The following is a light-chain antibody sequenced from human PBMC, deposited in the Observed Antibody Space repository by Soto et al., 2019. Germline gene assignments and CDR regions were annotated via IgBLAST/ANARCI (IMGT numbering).Light chain of an antibody. CDR2: EVT. V-gene: IGLV2-14*01. CDR1: NSDVGGYDY. Sequence: QSVLTQPASVSGSPGQSITISCTGTNSDVGGYDYVSWYQQHPDKAPKFMIYEVTNRPSGVSHRFSGSKSGNTASLTISGLQAEDEADYYCSPYTTTSTYVFGTGTKVTVL. CDR3: SPYTTTSTYV. J-gene: IGLJ1*01.